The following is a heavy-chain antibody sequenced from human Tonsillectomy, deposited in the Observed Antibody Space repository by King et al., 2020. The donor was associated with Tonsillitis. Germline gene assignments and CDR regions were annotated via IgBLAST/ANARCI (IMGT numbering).Heavy chain of an antibody. CDR2: IYSDGNR. CDR3: ARGYGSTD. Sequence: VQLVEFGGGVIQPGGSLRLSCAASGFSVSSNYMIWVRQAPGKGLEGVAVIYSDGNRYYADSGQGRSTLSRDNSKNTLYLQMNSLRVDDTAVYYCARGYGSTDWGQGTLVAVSS. J-gene: IGHJ4*02. CDR1: GFSVSSNY. V-gene: IGHV3-53*01. D-gene: IGHD5-18*01.